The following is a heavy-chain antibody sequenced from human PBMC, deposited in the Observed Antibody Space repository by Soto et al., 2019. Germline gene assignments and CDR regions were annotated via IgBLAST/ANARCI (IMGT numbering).Heavy chain of an antibody. V-gene: IGHV4-30-4*01. J-gene: IGHJ5*02. CDR1: GGSIRSGDHY. CDR3: ARVVVQRPFYNWFDP. CDR2: IYHSRST. Sequence: SETLSLTCTVSGGSIRSGDHYWSWIRQPPGKGLEGIGHIYHSRSTYYNPSLKSRVTISIDTSKNQFSLQVRSVTAADTAVYYCARVVVQRPFYNWFDPWGQGTLVTVSS. D-gene: IGHD2-15*01.